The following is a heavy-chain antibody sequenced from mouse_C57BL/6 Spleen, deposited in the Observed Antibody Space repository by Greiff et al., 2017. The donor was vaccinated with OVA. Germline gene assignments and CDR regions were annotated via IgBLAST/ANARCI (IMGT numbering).Heavy chain of an antibody. CDR2: ISYDGSN. V-gene: IGHV3-6*01. Sequence: EVQLVESGPGLVKPSQSLSLTCSVTGYSITSGYYWNWIRQFPGNKLEWMGYISYDGSNNYNPSLKNRISITRDTSKNQFFLKLNSVTTEDTATYYCARDYDSSCGAWFAYWGQGTLVTVSA. D-gene: IGHD1-1*01. CDR3: ARDYDSSCGAWFAY. J-gene: IGHJ3*01. CDR1: GYSITSGYY.